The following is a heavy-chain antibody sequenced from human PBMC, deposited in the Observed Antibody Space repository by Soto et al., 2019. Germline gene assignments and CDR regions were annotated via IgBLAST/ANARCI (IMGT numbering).Heavy chain of an antibody. J-gene: IGHJ5*02. Sequence: SETLSLTCTVSGGSISSYYWSWIRQPPGKGLEWIGYIYYSGSTNYNPSLKSRVTISVDTSKNQFSLKLSSVTAADTAVYYCARGCSGGSTNWFDPWGQGTLVTVSS. V-gene: IGHV4-59*08. CDR1: GGSISSYY. D-gene: IGHD2-15*01. CDR3: ARGCSGGSTNWFDP. CDR2: IYYSGST.